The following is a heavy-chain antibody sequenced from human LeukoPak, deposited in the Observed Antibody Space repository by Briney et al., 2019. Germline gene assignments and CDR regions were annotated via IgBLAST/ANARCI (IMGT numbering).Heavy chain of an antibody. J-gene: IGHJ4*02. CDR3: ARGFRDYYDSSGYYPLGY. D-gene: IGHD3-22*01. CDR1: GFTFSSYG. Sequence: PGRSLRLSCAASGFTFSSYGMHWVRQAPGKGLEWVAVIRYDGSNKYYADSVKGRFTISRDNSKNTLYLQMNSLRAEDTAVYYCARGFRDYYDSSGYYPLGYWGQGTLVTVSS. V-gene: IGHV3-33*01. CDR2: IRYDGSNK.